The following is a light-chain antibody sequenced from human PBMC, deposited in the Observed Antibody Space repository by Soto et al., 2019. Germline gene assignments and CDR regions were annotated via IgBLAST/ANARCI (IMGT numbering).Light chain of an antibody. Sequence: DIQMTQSPSTLSASVGDRVTITCRASQSISGWLAWYQQKAGKAPKLLIYKASTLESAVPSRFSGSGSGKELALTISSLQPDDSATYYCQQYKVAQFTVGGGPKVDIK. V-gene: IGKV1-5*03. J-gene: IGKJ4*01. CDR1: QSISGW. CDR2: KAS. CDR3: QQYKVAQFT.